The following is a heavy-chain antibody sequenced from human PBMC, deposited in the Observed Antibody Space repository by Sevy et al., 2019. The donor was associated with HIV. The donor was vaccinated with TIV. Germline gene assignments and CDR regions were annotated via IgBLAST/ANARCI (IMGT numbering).Heavy chain of an antibody. CDR2: KTGSAGVT. CDR1: GFSLSNYA. Sequence: GESLKISCEASGFSLSNYAMSWVRQAPGKGLEWISTKTGSAGVTYYADSVKGRFTISRDNSKNTLFLQMNSLRAEDTALYYCAKGRIPSIGTLGPFDSWGQGTLVTVSS. V-gene: IGHV3-23*01. CDR3: AKGRIPSIGTLGPFDS. D-gene: IGHD6-6*01. J-gene: IGHJ4*02.